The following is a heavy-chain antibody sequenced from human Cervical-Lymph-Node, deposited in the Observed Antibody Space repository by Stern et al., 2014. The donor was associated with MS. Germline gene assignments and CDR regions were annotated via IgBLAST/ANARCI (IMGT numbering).Heavy chain of an antibody. CDR1: GYTFTSYY. CDR3: ARGRGRGYSYGPDY. J-gene: IGHJ4*02. CDR2: INPSGGTT. V-gene: IGHV1-46*03. D-gene: IGHD5-18*01. Sequence: VQLVESGAEVKKPGASVKVSCKASGYTFTSYYLHWVRQAPGQGLEWGGVINPSGGTTSYAQKFQGRVTLTRDTSTSTVYMELSSLRSEDTAVYYCARGRGRGYSYGPDYWGQGTRVTVSS.